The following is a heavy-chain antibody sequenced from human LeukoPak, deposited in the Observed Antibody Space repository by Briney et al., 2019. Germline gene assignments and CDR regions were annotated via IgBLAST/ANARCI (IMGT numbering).Heavy chain of an antibody. Sequence: GGSLRLSCAASGFTFSSYAMHWVRQAPGKGLEWVAVISYDGSNKYYADSVKGRFTISRDNSKNTLYLQMNSLRAEDTAVYYCAREAFGGYSFDYWGQGTLVTVSS. J-gene: IGHJ4*02. V-gene: IGHV3-30-3*01. D-gene: IGHD3-16*01. CDR1: GFTFSSYA. CDR3: AREAFGGYSFDY. CDR2: ISYDGSNK.